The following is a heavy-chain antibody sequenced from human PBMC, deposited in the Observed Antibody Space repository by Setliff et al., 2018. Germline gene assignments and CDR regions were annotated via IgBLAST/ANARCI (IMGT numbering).Heavy chain of an antibody. CDR1: GFSSSRHW. Sequence: PGGSLRLSCVVSGFSSSRHWMSWVRQAPGKGLEWVADIKQDGSTKYYLDSVKGRFTISRDNAKRSLYLQMNGLRADDTGVYYCVRDDADNYDAFDNWGQGTLVTVSS. J-gene: IGHJ3*02. CDR2: IKQDGSTK. CDR3: VRDDADNYDAFDN. V-gene: IGHV3-7*01. D-gene: IGHD3-22*01.